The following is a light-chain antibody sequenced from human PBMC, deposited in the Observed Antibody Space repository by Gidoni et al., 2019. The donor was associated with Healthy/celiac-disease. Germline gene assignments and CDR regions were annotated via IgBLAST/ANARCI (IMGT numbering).Light chain of an antibody. CDR2: AAS. CDR3: QQCYSSPFT. V-gene: IGKV1-39*01. Sequence: DNQMTQYPSSLSASVGDRVTITCRASQSISSYLNWYQQKPGKAPKLLIYAASTLQSGVPSRFSGSGSGTDFTLTISCLQPEDFATYYCQQCYSSPFTFGPGTKVDIK. CDR1: QSISSY. J-gene: IGKJ3*01.